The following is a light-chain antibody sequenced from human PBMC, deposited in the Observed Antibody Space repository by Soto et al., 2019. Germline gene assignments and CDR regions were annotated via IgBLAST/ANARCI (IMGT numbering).Light chain of an antibody. CDR3: RQSYSMPPT. Sequence: DSQMTQSPSSLSASVGARVTITCRASQSITSYLNWYQQKPGEAPKLLIYAASSLESGVPSRFSGSGSGTDFTLTISSLQPEDFATFYRRQSYSMPPTFGGGTKVDIK. CDR1: QSITSY. V-gene: IGKV1-39*01. J-gene: IGKJ4*01. CDR2: AAS.